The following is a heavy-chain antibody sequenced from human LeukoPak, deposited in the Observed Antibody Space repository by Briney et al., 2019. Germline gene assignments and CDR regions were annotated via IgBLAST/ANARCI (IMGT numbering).Heavy chain of an antibody. CDR3: VRDGMVTEPINY. CDR1: GFTFSSYG. V-gene: IGHV3-30*02. CDR2: IRYDGKTE. J-gene: IGHJ4*02. D-gene: IGHD2-21*02. Sequence: GGSLRLSCVVSGFTFSSYGMHWVRQAPGKRLEWVAFIRYDGKTEHYADSVKGRLTVSRDTSKNTLYLQMNSLRVEDTAVYYCVRDGMVTEPINYWGQGTLVTVSS.